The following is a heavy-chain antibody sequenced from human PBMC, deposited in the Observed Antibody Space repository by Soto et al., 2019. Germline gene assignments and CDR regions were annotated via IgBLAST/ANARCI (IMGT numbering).Heavy chain of an antibody. J-gene: IGHJ4*02. CDR2: ISPWKGNT. V-gene: IGHV1-18*04. Sequence: ASVKVSCKASGYNFMPYGVNWVRQAPGQGLEWMGWISPWKGNTNYAQSFQGRVTMTTDTSTSTAYMELKSLTSDDTAVYYCARDLDPSGSYYTDYWGPGTLVTSPQ. CDR1: GYNFMPYG. D-gene: IGHD3-10*01. CDR3: ARDLDPSGSYYTDY.